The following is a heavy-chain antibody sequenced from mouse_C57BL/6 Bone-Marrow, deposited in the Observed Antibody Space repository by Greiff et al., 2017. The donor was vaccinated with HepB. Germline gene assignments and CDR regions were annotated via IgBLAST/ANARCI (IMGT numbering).Heavy chain of an antibody. CDR3: ARHENGGFAY. CDR1: GFTFSDYY. Sequence: EVKLMESGGGLVQPGGSLKLSCAASGFTFSDYYMYWVRQTPEKRLEWVAYISNGGGSTYYPDTVKGRFTISRDNAKNTLYLQMSRLKSEDTAMYYCARHENGGFAYWGQGTRVTVSA. V-gene: IGHV5-12*01. CDR2: ISNGGGST. J-gene: IGHJ3*01.